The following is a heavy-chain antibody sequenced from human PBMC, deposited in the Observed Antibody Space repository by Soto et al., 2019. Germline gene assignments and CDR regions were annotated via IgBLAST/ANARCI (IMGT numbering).Heavy chain of an antibody. CDR2: IKQDGSEK. V-gene: IGHV3-7*05. CDR3: ARNGPKLYEVYHWFDP. D-gene: IGHD1-20*01. Sequence: EVPLVESGGGLVQPGGFLRLSCVASGFTFRDSWMSWVRQAPGKGLEWVANIKQDGSEKYHVDSVKGRFTISRDDAKNSLYLQMNSLRAEDTAVYYCARNGPKLYEVYHWFDPWGQGTLVTVSS. J-gene: IGHJ5*02. CDR1: GFTFRDSW.